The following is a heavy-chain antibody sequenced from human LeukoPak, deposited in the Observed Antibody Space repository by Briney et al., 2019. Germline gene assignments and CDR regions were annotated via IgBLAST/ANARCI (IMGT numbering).Heavy chain of an antibody. V-gene: IGHV4-4*07. CDR1: GGSISSYY. J-gene: IGHJ4*02. D-gene: IGHD4-17*01. Sequence: SETLSLTCTVSGGSISSYYWSWIRQPAGKGLEWIGRIYTSGSTNYNPSLKSRVTMSVDTSKNQFSLKLSSVTAADTAVYYCARDSYTVTTNHFDYWGQGTLVTVSS. CDR3: ARDSYTVTTNHFDY. CDR2: IYTSGST.